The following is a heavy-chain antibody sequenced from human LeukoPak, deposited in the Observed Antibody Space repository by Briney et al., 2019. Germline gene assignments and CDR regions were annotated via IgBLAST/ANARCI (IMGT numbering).Heavy chain of an antibody. J-gene: IGHJ4*01. CDR2: IKQDGSEK. V-gene: IGHV3-7*01. CDR1: GFTFNNNF. Sequence: GGSLRLSCAASGFTFNNNFMSCVRQVPGKGLEWLANIKQDGSEKTYVDSVKGRFTIFRDNAKNLLYLQMNSLRAEDTAVYYCAREGFYYFDFWGQGALVTVAS. CDR3: AREGFYYFDF.